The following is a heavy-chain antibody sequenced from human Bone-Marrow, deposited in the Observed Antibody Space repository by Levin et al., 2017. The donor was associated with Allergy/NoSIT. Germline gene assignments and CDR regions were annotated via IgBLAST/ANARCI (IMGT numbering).Heavy chain of an antibody. CDR2: IYPRDSDT. CDR3: ARPNGNFYYGVDV. Sequence: GESLKISCKASGYSFVSYWIGWVRQAPGKGLEWVGVIYPRDSDTLYSPAFQGQVSISVDKSTTTAYLQWRSLKASDTAIYYCARPNGNFYYGVDVWGQGTTVSVSS. CDR1: GYSFVSYW. J-gene: IGHJ6*02. V-gene: IGHV5-51*06. D-gene: IGHD1-26*01.